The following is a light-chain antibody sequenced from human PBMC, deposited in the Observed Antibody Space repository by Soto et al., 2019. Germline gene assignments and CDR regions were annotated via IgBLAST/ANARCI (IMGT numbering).Light chain of an antibody. CDR2: DNN. V-gene: IGLV1-40*01. CDR3: QSYDRSLSGYV. CDR1: SSNIGAGYN. J-gene: IGLJ1*01. Sequence: QSALTQPPSVSGAPGQRATISCAGSSSNIGAGYNIHWYQQLPGTAPKLLIYDNNHRPSGVPDRFSGSKSGTSASLAITGLQAEDEADYYCQSYDRSLSGYVFGTGTKVTVL.